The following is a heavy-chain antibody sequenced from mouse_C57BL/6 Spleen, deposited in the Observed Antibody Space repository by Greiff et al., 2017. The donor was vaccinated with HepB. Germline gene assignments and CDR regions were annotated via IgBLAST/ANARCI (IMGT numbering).Heavy chain of an antibody. V-gene: IGHV5-16*01. Sequence: DVKLVESEGGLVQPGSSMKLSCTASGFTFSDYYMAWVRQVPEKGLEWVANINYDGSSTYYLDSLKSRFIISRDNAKNILYLQMSSLKSEDTATYYCARAPMRGDYDIGAMDYWGQGTSVTVSS. D-gene: IGHD2-4*01. CDR2: INYDGSST. CDR3: ARAPMRGDYDIGAMDY. J-gene: IGHJ4*01. CDR1: GFTFSDYY.